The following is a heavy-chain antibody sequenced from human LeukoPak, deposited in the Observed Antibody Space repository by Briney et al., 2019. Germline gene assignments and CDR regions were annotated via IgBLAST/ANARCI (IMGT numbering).Heavy chain of an antibody. D-gene: IGHD6-13*01. CDR3: ARDSLYSSSWYVWFDP. V-gene: IGHV1-69*13. J-gene: IGHJ5*02. Sequence: SVKVSCKASGGTFSSYAISWVRRAPGQGLEWMGGIIPIFGTANYAQKFQGRVTITADESTSTAYMELSSLRSEDTAVYYCARDSLYSSSWYVWFDPWGQGTLVTVSS. CDR2: IIPIFGTA. CDR1: GGTFSSYA.